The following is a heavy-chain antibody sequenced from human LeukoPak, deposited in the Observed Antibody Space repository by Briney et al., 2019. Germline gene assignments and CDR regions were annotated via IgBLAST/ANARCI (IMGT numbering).Heavy chain of an antibody. CDR3: AQHPIWHWHRDVIAVAGTPDY. Sequence: GGSLRLSCAASGFTFSSYAMSWVRQAPGKGLERVSAISGSGGSTYYADSVKGRFTISRDNSKNTLYLQMNSLRAEDTAVYYRAQHPIWHWHRDVIAVAGTPDYWGQGTLVTVSS. CDR2: ISGSGGST. V-gene: IGHV3-23*01. D-gene: IGHD6-19*01. CDR1: GFTFSSYA. J-gene: IGHJ4*02.